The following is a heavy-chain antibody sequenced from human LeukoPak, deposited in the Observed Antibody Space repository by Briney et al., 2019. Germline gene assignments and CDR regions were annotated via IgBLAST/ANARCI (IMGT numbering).Heavy chain of an antibody. Sequence: SETLCLTCTVSGGSISSDYWSWIRQPPGKGLEWIGYVYYSGITNYNPSLKSRVTISVGTSKNHFSLKLTSVTAADTAVYYCARLLGWSGPINWFDPWGRGTLVTVSS. V-gene: IGHV4-59*08. CDR2: VYYSGIT. CDR1: GGSISSDY. J-gene: IGHJ5*02. D-gene: IGHD3-3*01. CDR3: ARLLGWSGPINWFDP.